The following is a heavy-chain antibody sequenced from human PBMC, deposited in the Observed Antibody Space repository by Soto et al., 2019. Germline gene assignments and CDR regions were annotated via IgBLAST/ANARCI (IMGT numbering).Heavy chain of an antibody. J-gene: IGHJ4*02. Sequence: QVHLVQSGAEVKKPGAAVKVSCKASGYTFTRYGISWVRQAPGQGLEWMGWIRADNGNTNYAQKLQGRVTMTTDTSTTTAYMELRSLISDDPAVYYCARRGVLPDYWGQGTLVTVSS. CDR1: GYTFTRYG. CDR3: ARRGVLPDY. V-gene: IGHV1-18*01. CDR2: IRADNGNT. D-gene: IGHD3-10*01.